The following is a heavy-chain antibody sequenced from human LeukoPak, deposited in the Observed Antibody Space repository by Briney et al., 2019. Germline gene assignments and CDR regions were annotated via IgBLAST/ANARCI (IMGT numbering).Heavy chain of an antibody. J-gene: IGHJ4*02. Sequence: PGGSLRLSCAASGFTFSSYSMNWVRQAPGKGLEWVSSISSSSCYIYYADSVKGRFTISKDNSKNTLYLQMSSLRAEDTAVYYCARCASAVPAAVAYWGQGTLVTVSS. CDR1: GFTFSSYS. CDR3: ARCASAVPAAVAY. D-gene: IGHD2-2*01. V-gene: IGHV3-21*04. CDR2: ISSSSCYI.